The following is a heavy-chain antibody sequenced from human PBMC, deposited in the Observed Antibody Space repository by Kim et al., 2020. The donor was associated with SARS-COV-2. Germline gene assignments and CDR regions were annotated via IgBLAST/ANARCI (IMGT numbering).Heavy chain of an antibody. CDR3: AKVEDSSGYCLDY. D-gene: IGHD3-22*01. Sequence: GGSLRLSCAASGFTFDDYAMHWVRQAPGKGLEWVSGISWNSGSIGYADSVKGRFTISRDNAKNSLYLQMNSLRAEDTALYYCAKVEDSSGYCLDYWGQGTLVTVSS. V-gene: IGHV3-9*01. CDR2: ISWNSGSI. J-gene: IGHJ4*02. CDR1: GFTFDDYA.